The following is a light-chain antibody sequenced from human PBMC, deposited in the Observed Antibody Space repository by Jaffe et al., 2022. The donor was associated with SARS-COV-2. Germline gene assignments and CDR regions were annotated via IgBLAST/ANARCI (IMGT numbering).Light chain of an antibody. V-gene: IGLV1-44*01. CDR3: AAWDDSLNAYV. CDR2: NNN. CDR1: DSNIGRNT. Sequence: QSVLTQPPSASGPPGQRVTISCSGSDSNIGRNTVNWYQHLPGTAPSLLMYNNNERPSGVPRRFSGARSGTSASLAISGLRSQDEADYYCAAWDDSLNAYVFGTGTEVTVL. J-gene: IGLJ1*01.